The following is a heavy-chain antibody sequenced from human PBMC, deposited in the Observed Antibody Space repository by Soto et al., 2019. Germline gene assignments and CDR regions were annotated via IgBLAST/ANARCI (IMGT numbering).Heavy chain of an antibody. D-gene: IGHD2-15*01. J-gene: IGHJ4*02. CDR1: GYTFTSFG. V-gene: IGHV1-18*01. CDR2: VSAYNGNT. Sequence: QVQLVQSGTEVKKPGASVKVSCKASGYTFTSFGISWVRQAPGQGLEWMGWVSAYNGNTNYAQKFQGRVTMTTDTSTTTAYMELKSLRSDDTAMYYCARDAMVVAATSDYWGQGTLVTVSS. CDR3: ARDAMVVAATSDY.